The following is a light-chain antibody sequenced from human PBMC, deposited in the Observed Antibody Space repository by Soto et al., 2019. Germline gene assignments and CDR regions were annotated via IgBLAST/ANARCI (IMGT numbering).Light chain of an antibody. CDR1: QSISNY. CDR3: QQCYSTPRT. V-gene: IGKV1-39*01. J-gene: IGKJ1*01. Sequence: DIQMTQSPSSLSASVGDRVTITCRASQSISNYLNWYQQKPGKAPKLLMFAASSLQSGVPSRFSGGGSGTDFTLTISSLQPEEFATYYCQQCYSTPRTFGQGTKVDIK. CDR2: AAS.